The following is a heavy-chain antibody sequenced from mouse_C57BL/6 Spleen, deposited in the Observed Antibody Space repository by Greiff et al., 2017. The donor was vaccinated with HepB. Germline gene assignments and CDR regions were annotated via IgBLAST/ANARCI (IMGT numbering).Heavy chain of an antibody. V-gene: IGHV1-50*01. CDR3: AREGLHY. CDR2: IDPSDSYT. CDR1: GYTFTSYW. D-gene: IGHD3-3*01. J-gene: IGHJ3*01. Sequence: VQLQQPGAELVKPGASVKLSCKASGYTFTSYWMQWVKQRPGQGLEWIGEIDPSDSYTNYNQKFKGKATLTVDTSSSTAYMQLSSLTSEDSAVYYCAREGLHYWGQGTLVTVSA.